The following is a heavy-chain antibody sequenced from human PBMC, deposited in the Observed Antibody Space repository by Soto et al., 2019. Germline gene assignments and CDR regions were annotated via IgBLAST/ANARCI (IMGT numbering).Heavy chain of an antibody. CDR3: AKIEQLYDCDGVFYVLDY. CDR2: ISHDGSNK. J-gene: IGHJ4*02. CDR1: GFTFSNYG. Sequence: QVQLVESGGGVVQPGRSLRLSCAASGFTFSNYGMYWVRQAPGKGLEWVAVISHDGSNKNYADSVKGRFTISRDNPKNTXXLPMNTLSAEDTAVYYCAKIEQLYDCDGVFYVLDYWGQGALVTVSS. D-gene: IGHD2-21*02. V-gene: IGHV3-30*18.